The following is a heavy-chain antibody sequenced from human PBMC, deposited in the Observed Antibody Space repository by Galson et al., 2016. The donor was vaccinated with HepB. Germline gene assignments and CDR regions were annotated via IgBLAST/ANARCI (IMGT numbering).Heavy chain of an antibody. D-gene: IGHD3-10*01. CDR3: ARTMIRGVVRALVFDS. CDR1: GFTFSTYW. J-gene: IGHJ4*02. V-gene: IGHV3-7*01. Sequence: SLRLSCAASGFTFSTYWLSWVRQAPGKGLEWVANIAPDGGEKYFVDSVKGRFSISRDNSKNSLNLQMNSLRGEDTAVYSCARTMIRGVVRALVFDSWGQGTLVTVSS. CDR2: IAPDGGEK.